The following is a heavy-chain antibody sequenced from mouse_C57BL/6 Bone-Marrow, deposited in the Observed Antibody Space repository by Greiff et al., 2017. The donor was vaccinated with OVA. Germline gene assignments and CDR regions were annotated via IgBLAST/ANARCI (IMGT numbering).Heavy chain of an antibody. Sequence: EVKLQESGGDLVKPGGSLKLSCAASGFTFSSYGMSWVRQTPDKRLEWVATISSGGSYTYYPDSVKGRFTISRDNAKNTLYLQMSSLKSEDTAMYYCERHGYGSSCGYFDVWGTGTTVTVSS. V-gene: IGHV5-6*01. D-gene: IGHD1-1*01. CDR3: ERHGYGSSCGYFDV. CDR2: ISSGGSYT. CDR1: GFTFSSYG. J-gene: IGHJ1*03.